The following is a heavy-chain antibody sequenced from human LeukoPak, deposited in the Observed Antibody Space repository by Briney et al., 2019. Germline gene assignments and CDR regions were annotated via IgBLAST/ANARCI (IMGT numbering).Heavy chain of an antibody. V-gene: IGHV3-21*01. J-gene: IGHJ4*02. Sequence: GVSLRLSCAASGFTFSSYSMNWVRQAPGKGLEWVSSISTSSSYIYYADSVKGRFTISRDNAKNSLYLQMNSLRAEDAAVYYCARDHDYGDYVEGYWGQGTLVTVSS. D-gene: IGHD4-17*01. CDR2: ISTSSSYI. CDR1: GFTFSSYS. CDR3: ARDHDYGDYVEGY.